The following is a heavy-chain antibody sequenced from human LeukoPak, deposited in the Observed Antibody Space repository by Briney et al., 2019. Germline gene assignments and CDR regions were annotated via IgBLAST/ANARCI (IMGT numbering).Heavy chain of an antibody. CDR2: IIPIFGTA. J-gene: IGHJ4*02. Sequence: SVKVSFTASGGTFISYAISWVRQAPGQGLEWMGGIIPIFGTANYAQKFQGRVTITTDESTSTAYMELSSLRSEDTAVYYCARSTATTALDYWGQGTLVTVSS. CDR3: ARSTATTALDY. D-gene: IGHD4-17*01. CDR1: GGTFISYA. V-gene: IGHV1-69*05.